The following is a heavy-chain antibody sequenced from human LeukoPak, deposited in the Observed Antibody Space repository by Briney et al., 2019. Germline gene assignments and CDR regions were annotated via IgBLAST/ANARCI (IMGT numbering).Heavy chain of an antibody. CDR3: ARDSGYDYSGGLWYFDY. CDR2: IIPIFGTA. Sequence: SVKVSFKASGGTFSSYAISWVRQAPGQGLEWMGGIIPIFGTANYAQKFQGRVTITADESTSTAYMELSSLRSEDTAVYYCARDSGYDYSGGLWYFDYWGQGTLVTVSS. D-gene: IGHD5-12*01. CDR1: GGTFSSYA. J-gene: IGHJ4*02. V-gene: IGHV1-69*13.